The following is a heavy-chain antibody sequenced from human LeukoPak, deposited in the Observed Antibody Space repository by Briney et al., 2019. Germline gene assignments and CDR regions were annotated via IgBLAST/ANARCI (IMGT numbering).Heavy chain of an antibody. J-gene: IGHJ6*03. V-gene: IGHV3-23*01. CDR3: AKPVSQWRSYYYYMDV. CDR1: GFTFSTYV. D-gene: IGHD4-11*01. Sequence: GGSLRLSCAASGFTFSTYVMSWVRQAPGKGLEWVSGISGSGGNTYYADSVKGRFTISRDNSQNTLYLQMNSLRAEDTAVYYCAKPVSQWRSYYYYMDVWGKGTTVTVSS. CDR2: ISGSGGNT.